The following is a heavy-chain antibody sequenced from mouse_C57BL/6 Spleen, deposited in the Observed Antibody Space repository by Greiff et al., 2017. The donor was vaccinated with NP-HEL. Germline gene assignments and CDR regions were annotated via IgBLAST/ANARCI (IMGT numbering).Heavy chain of an antibody. Sequence: VHLVESGAELVKPGASVKMSCKASGYTFTTYPIEWMKQNHGKSLEWIGNFHPYNDDTKYNEKFKGKATLTVEKSSSTVYLELSRLTSDDSAVYYCARKNYGSSAWFAYWGQGTLVTVSA. V-gene: IGHV1-47*01. J-gene: IGHJ3*01. D-gene: IGHD1-1*01. CDR1: GYTFTTYP. CDR2: FHPYNDDT. CDR3: ARKNYGSSAWFAY.